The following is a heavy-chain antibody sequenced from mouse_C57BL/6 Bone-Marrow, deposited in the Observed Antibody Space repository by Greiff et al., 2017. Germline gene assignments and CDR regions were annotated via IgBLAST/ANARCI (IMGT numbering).Heavy chain of an antibody. CDR1: GYTFTDYE. CDR3: TKGIYYDYDGAMDY. V-gene: IGHV1-15*01. J-gene: IGHJ4*01. D-gene: IGHD2-4*01. CDR2: IDPETGGT. Sequence: QVQLQQSGAELVRPGASVTLSCKASGYTFTDYEMHWVKQTPVHGLEWIGAIDPETGGTAYNQKFKGKAILTADKSSSTAYMELRSLTSEDSAVYYCTKGIYYDYDGAMDYWGQGTSVTVSS.